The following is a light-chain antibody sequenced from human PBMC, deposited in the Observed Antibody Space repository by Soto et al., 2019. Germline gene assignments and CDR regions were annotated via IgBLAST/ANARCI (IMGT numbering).Light chain of an antibody. V-gene: IGKV1-17*01. CDR1: QGIRND. CDR3: LQHNSDPFT. Sequence: DIQMTQSPSSLSASVGDRVTITCRASQGIRNDLTWYQQKLGKVPKRLITAPSSLQSGVPSRFSGSGSWTEVTLTISSLQPEDLSTYYCLQHNSDPFTCGGGTKVEIE. CDR2: APS. J-gene: IGKJ4*01.